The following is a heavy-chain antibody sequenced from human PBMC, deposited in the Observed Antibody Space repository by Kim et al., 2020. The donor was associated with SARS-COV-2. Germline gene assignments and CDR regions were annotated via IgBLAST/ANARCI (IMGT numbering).Heavy chain of an antibody. CDR3: AKGHTETIGGIDY. J-gene: IGHJ4*02. V-gene: IGHV3-23*01. Sequence: GGSLRLSCAASGFTFSNYAMSWVRQAPGMGLEWVSFISDSGGSTYYADSVKCRFTFSRDNSKNTLYLQVTSLRAEDTALYYCAKGHTETIGGIDYWGQGTLGNVS. CDR1: GFTFSNYA. CDR2: ISDSGGST. D-gene: IGHD1-26*01.